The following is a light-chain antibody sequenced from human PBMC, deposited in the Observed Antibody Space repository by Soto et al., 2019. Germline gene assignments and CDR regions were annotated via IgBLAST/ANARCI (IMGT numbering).Light chain of an antibody. Sequence: DRVTTRSPDYLHVSLCERATIDCKSSQSLLYSSNNKNYLAWYQQKPGQPPKILIFWASTRESGVPDRFSGSGYGTDFTLTISRLQAEDVAVYYCQQYYYTPYSVGQGTKVDIK. J-gene: IGKJ2*03. V-gene: IGKV4-1*01. CDR1: QSLLYSSNNKNY. CDR2: WAS. CDR3: QQYYYTPYS.